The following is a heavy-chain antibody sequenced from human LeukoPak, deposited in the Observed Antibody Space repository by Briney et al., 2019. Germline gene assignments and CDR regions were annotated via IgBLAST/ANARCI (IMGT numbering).Heavy chain of an antibody. CDR2: IYYSGST. CDR3: ARVRLLSSGYCSSTSCYEGNWFDP. D-gene: IGHD2-2*01. J-gene: IGHJ5*02. V-gene: IGHV4-31*03. CDR1: GGSISSGGYY. Sequence: SQTLSLTCTVSGGSISSGGYYWSWIRQHPGKGLEWIGYIYYSGSTYYNPSLKSRVTISVDTSKNQFSLKLSSVTAADTAVYYCARVRLLSSGYCSSTSCYEGNWFDPWGQGTLVTVSS.